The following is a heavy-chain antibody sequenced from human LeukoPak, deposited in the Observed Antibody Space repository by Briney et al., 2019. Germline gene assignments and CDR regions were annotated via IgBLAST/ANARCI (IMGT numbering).Heavy chain of an antibody. D-gene: IGHD5-18*01. CDR1: GFTFSSYS. CDR2: ISSSSSTI. CDR3: ARDPGYSYGRGDYFDY. V-gene: IGHV3-48*01. Sequence: PGGSLRLSCAASGFTFSSYSMNWVRQAPGKGLEWVSYISSSSSTIYYADSVKGRFTISRDNAKNSLYLQMNSLRAEDTAVYYCARDPGYSYGRGDYFDYWGLGTLVTVSS. J-gene: IGHJ4*02.